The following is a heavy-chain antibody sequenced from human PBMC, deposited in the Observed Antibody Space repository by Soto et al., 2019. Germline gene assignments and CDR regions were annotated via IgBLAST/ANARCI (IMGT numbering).Heavy chain of an antibody. Sequence: GGSLRLSCAASGFTFSSYGMHWVRQAPGKGLEWVAVISYDGSNKYYADSVKGRFTISRDNSKNTLYLQMNSLRAEDIAVYYCAKDTTRHCSGGSCYYWGQGTLVTVSS. V-gene: IGHV3-30*18. CDR1: GFTFSSYG. D-gene: IGHD2-15*01. J-gene: IGHJ4*02. CDR2: ISYDGSNK. CDR3: AKDTTRHCSGGSCYY.